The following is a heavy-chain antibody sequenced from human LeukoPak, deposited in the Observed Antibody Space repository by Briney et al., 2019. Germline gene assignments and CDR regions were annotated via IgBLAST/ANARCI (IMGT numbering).Heavy chain of an antibody. J-gene: IGHJ6*03. Sequence: ASVKVSCKASGYTFTGYYMHWVRQAPGQGLEWMGWINPNGGGTNYAQKFQGRVTMTRDTSISTAYMELSRLRSDDTAVYYCARDMAAAAGYYYYYYMDVWGKGTTVTISS. CDR3: ARDMAAAAGYYYYYYMDV. CDR2: INPNGGGT. CDR1: GYTFTGYY. D-gene: IGHD6-13*01. V-gene: IGHV1-2*02.